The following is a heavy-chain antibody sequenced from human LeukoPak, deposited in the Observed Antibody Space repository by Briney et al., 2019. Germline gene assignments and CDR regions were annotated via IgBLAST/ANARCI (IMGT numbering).Heavy chain of an antibody. V-gene: IGHV1-69*06. CDR2: IIPIFGTA. J-gene: IGHJ4*02. CDR3: ARTGIAAAGKPYYFDY. D-gene: IGHD6-13*01. Sequence: SVKVSCKASGYTFSSYAISWVRQAPGQGLEWMGGIIPIFGTANYAQKFQGRVTITADKSTSTAYMELSSLRSEDTAVYYCARTGIAAAGKPYYFDYWGQGTLVTVSS. CDR1: GYTFSSYA.